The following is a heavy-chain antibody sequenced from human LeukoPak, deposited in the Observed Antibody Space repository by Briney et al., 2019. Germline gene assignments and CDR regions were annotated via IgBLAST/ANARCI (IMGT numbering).Heavy chain of an antibody. J-gene: IGHJ4*02. CDR1: GFMFNLHA. Sequence: GGSLRLSCSASGFMFNLHAMSWVRQAPGKGLEWVSSISSSSSYIYYADSVKGRFTISRDNAKNSLYLQMNSLRAEDTAVYYCARDSDKYYFDYWGQGTLVTVSS. CDR3: ARDSDKYYFDY. CDR2: ISSSSSYI. V-gene: IGHV3-21*01. D-gene: IGHD1-26*01.